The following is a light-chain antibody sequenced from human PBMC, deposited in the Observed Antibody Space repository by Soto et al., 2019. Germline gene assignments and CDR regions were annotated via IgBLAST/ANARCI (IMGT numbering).Light chain of an antibody. CDR3: AAWDDSLSGYV. J-gene: IGLJ1*01. CDR2: RNN. CDR1: SSNIGSDY. Sequence: SVLTQPPPASGTPRQRVTISFSGSSSNIGSDYVYWYQQFPGTAPKLLIYRNNQRPSGVPDRFSGSKSGTSASLAISGLRSEDEADYYCAAWDDSLSGYVFGTGTKVTVL. V-gene: IGLV1-47*01.